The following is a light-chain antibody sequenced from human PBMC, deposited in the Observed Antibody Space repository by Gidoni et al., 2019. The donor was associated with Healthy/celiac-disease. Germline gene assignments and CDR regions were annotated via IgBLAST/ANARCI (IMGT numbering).Light chain of an antibody. J-gene: IGKJ2*01. V-gene: IGKV1-39*01. Sequence: DVQMTQSPSSLSASVGDRVTITCRASQSISSYLNCYQQKPGKAPKLLIYAASSLQSGVPSRFSGSGSGTDFTLTISSLQPEDFATYYCQQSYSFGQGTKLEIK. CDR1: QSISSY. CDR2: AAS. CDR3: QQSYS.